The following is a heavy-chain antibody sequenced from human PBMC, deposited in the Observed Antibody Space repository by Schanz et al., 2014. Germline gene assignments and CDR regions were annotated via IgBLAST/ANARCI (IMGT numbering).Heavy chain of an antibody. J-gene: IGHJ5*02. D-gene: IGHD3-10*01. CDR3: ARPALWFGDNCFDP. Sequence: EVQLLESGGGLVQPGGSLRLSCAASGFTFSAYAMTWVRQIPGKGLEWVSAISASGGTTYYADSVRGRFTISRDNAENTLFLQMNSLRAEDTAVYYCARPALWFGDNCFDPWGQGTLVTVSS. V-gene: IGHV3-23*01. CDR1: GFTFSAYA. CDR2: ISASGGTT.